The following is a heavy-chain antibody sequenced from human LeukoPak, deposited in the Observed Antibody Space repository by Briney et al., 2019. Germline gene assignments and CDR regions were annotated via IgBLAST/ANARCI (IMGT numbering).Heavy chain of an antibody. CDR3: ARDKIVGATNFDY. V-gene: IGHV3-7*03. CDR1: GFAFSNTW. D-gene: IGHD1-26*01. Sequence: GGSLRLSCAASGFAFSNTWMHRVRQAPGKGLEWVANIKQDGSEKYYVDSVKGRFTISRDNAKNSLYLQMNSLRAEDTAVYYCARDKIVGATNFDYWGQGTLVTVSS. J-gene: IGHJ4*02. CDR2: IKQDGSEK.